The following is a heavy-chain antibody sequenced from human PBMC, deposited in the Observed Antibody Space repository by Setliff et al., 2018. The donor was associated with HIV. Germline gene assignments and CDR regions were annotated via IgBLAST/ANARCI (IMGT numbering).Heavy chain of an antibody. V-gene: IGHV1-3*01. CDR2: INAGNGDT. D-gene: IGHD6-13*01. CDR3: AIGSSNWPHRPNNYYFDY. CDR1: GDTFTTYA. J-gene: IGHJ4*02. Sequence: ASVKVSCKSSGDTFTTYALHWVRQAPGQRLEWMGWINAGNGDTKSSQKFQGRVTITRDTSASTAYMELSSLRSEDTGIYYCAIGSSNWPHRPNNYYFDYWGQGTPVTAPQ.